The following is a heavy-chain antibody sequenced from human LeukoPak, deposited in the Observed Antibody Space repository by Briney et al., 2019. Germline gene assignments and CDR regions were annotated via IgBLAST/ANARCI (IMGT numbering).Heavy chain of an antibody. CDR1: GFTFSSYA. CDR3: AKGLVGATIGYFDY. V-gene: IGHV3-23*01. D-gene: IGHD1-26*01. Sequence: PGGSLRLSCAASGFTFSSYAMSWVRQAPGKGLEWVSAISGSGGSTYYADSVKGRFTISRDNSKNTLYLQMKSLRAEETAVYNCAKGLVGATIGYFDYWGQGTLVTVSS. J-gene: IGHJ4*02. CDR2: ISGSGGST.